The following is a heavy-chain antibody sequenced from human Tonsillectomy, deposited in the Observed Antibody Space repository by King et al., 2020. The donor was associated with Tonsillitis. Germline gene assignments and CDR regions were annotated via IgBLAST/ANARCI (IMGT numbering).Heavy chain of an antibody. CDR2: INHSGST. D-gene: IGHD3-10*01. V-gene: IGHV4-34*01. Sequence: VQLQQWGAGLLKPSETLSLTCAVYGGSFSGYYWSWIRQPPGKGLEWIGEINHSGSTNSNPSLKSRVTISVDTSKNQFSLKLRSVNPANTAVYYCARGGAYYYYMDVWDKGTTVTVSS. CDR3: ARGGAYYYYMDV. CDR1: GGSFSGYY. J-gene: IGHJ6*03.